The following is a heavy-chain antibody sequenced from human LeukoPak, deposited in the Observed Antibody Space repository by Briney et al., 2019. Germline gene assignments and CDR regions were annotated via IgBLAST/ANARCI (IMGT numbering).Heavy chain of an antibody. V-gene: IGHV4-39*01. CDR3: ARQEKPSSYSSSWYWDY. CDR1: GGSISSSSYY. Sequence: SETLSLTCTVSGGSISSSSYYWGWIRQPPGKGLEWIGSIYYSGSTYYNPSLKSRVTISVDTSKNQFSLKLSSVTAADTAVYYCARQEKPSSYSSSWYWDYWGQGTLVTVSS. D-gene: IGHD6-13*01. J-gene: IGHJ4*02. CDR2: IYYSGST.